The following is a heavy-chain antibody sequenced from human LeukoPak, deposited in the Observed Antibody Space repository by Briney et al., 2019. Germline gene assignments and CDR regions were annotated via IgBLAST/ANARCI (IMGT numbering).Heavy chain of an antibody. J-gene: IGHJ4*02. V-gene: IGHV3-21*01. CDR3: ALERDSYYFDY. CDR2: ISSSSSYI. Sequence: PGGSLRLSCAASGFTFSCYSMNWVRRAPGKGLEWVSSISSSSSYIYYADSVKGRFTISRDNAKNSLYLQMNSLRAEDTAVYYCALERDSYYFDYWGQGTLVTVSS. CDR1: GFTFSCYS. D-gene: IGHD3/OR15-3a*01.